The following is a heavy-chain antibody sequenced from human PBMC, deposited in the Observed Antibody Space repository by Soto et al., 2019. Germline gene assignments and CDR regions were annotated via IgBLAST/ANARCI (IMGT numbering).Heavy chain of an antibody. CDR2: IYYSGST. V-gene: IGHV4-59*01. J-gene: IGHJ6*02. CDR1: GGSISSYY. CDR3: ARGCSGGSCYSVDYYGMDV. Sequence: ASETLSLTCTVSGGSISSYYWSWIRQPPGKGLEWIGYIYYSGSTNYNPSLKSRVTISVDTSKSQFSLKLSSVTAADTAVYYCARGCSGGSCYSVDYYGMDVWGQGTTVTVSS. D-gene: IGHD2-15*01.